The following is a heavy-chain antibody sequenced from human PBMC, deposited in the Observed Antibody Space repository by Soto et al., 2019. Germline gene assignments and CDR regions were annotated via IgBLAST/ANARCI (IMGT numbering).Heavy chain of an antibody. D-gene: IGHD2-8*01. Sequence: QVQLQQSGPGLVKPSQTLSLTCAISGDSVSSNSAAWNWIRHSPSSGLDGLGSTYYRSKCYNDYAVSVKSRITITPDTSKNQFSLQLNSVPPEDTAVYYCARSGEFVLMVYAKNWFDPWGQGTLVTVSS. J-gene: IGHJ5*02. CDR1: GDSVSSNSAA. V-gene: IGHV6-1*01. CDR3: ARSGEFVLMVYAKNWFDP. CDR2: TYYRSKCYN.